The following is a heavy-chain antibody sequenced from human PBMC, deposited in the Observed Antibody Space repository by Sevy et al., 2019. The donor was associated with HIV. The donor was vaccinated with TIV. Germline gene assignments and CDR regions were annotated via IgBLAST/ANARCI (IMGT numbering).Heavy chain of an antibody. CDR2: IRNDGSNK. CDR1: GFIFSSYG. D-gene: IGHD4-17*01. J-gene: IGHJ6*02. CDR3: VKGPHPAVTTSYGLDV. Sequence: GGSLRLSCAASGFIFSSYGMHWVRQAPGKGLEWVTFIRNDGSNKYDSVSVRDRFAISRDNSKSTVYLQMNSLRPEDTAVYYCVKGPHPAVTTSYGLDVWGQGTTVTVSS. V-gene: IGHV3-30*02.